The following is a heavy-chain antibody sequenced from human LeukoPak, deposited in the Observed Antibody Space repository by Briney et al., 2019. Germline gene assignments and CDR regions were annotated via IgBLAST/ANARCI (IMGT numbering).Heavy chain of an antibody. D-gene: IGHD4-17*01. V-gene: IGHV4-59*01. J-gene: IGHJ5*02. CDR1: GGSISSYY. CDR3: ARSLDGWFDP. Sequence: SETLSLTCTVSGGSISSYYWSWIRQPPGKGLEWIGYIYYSGSTNYNPSLKSRVTISVDTSKNQFSLKPSSVTAADTAVYYCARSLDGWFDPWGQGTLVTVSS. CDR2: IYYSGST.